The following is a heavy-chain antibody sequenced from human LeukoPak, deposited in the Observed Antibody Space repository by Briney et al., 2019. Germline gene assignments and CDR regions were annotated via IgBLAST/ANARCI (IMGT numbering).Heavy chain of an antibody. Sequence: GESLKISCKGSGYSFTSYWIGWVRQMPGKGLDCMGIIYPGDSDNRYSPSFQGQVTISADKSISTAYLQWSSLKASDTAMYYCARLLRYSDWLLGYFDYWGQGTLVTVSS. CDR1: GYSFTSYW. D-gene: IGHD3-9*01. CDR2: IYPGDSDN. CDR3: ARLLRYSDWLLGYFDY. V-gene: IGHV5-51*01. J-gene: IGHJ4*02.